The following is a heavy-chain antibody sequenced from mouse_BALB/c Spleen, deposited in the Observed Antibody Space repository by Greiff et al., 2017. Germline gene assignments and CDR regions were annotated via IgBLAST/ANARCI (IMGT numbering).Heavy chain of an antibody. D-gene: IGHD2-3*01. CDR1: GYAFSSYW. CDR3: ARRDGYYSWFAY. CDR2: IYPGDGDT. Sequence: QVQLQQSGAELVRPGSSVKISCKASGYAFSSYWMNWVKQRPGQGLEWIGQIYPGDGDTNYNGKFKGKATLTADKSSSTAYMQLSSLTSEDSAVYFCARRDGYYSWFAYWGQGTLVTVSA. V-gene: IGHV1-80*01. J-gene: IGHJ3*01.